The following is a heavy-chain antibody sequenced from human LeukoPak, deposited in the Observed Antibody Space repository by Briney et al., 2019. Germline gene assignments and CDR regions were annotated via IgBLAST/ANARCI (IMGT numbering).Heavy chain of an antibody. Sequence: SETLSLTCTVSGVSISSSNSYWGWIRQPPGTGLEWIGSIYYSGNTYYNASRKSQVSISIDTSKNQFSLRLTSVTAADTALYDCARQTGSGLFILPGGQGTLVTVSS. CDR2: IYYSGNT. V-gene: IGHV4-39*01. CDR3: ARQTGSGLFILP. D-gene: IGHD3/OR15-3a*01. J-gene: IGHJ4*02. CDR1: GVSISSSNSY.